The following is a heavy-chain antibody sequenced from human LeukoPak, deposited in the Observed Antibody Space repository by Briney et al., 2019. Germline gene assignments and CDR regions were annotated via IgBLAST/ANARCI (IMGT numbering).Heavy chain of an antibody. V-gene: IGHV3-30-3*01. CDR1: GFTFSSYV. CDR2: ISYDGSNK. D-gene: IGHD6-19*01. J-gene: IGHJ4*02. CDR3: ARGPRYSSGWYSDY. Sequence: PGGSLRLSCAASGFTFSSYVMHWVRRAPGKGLEWVAVISYDGSNKYYADSVKGRFTISRDNSKNTLYLQMNSLRAEDTAVYYCARGPRYSSGWYSDYWGQGTLVTVSS.